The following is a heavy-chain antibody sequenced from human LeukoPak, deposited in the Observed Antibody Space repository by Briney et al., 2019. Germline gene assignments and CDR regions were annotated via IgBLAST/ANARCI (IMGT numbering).Heavy chain of an antibody. CDR1: GFSLSTSGVG. CDR3: AHATDCGGDCYPYYFDY. V-gene: IGHV2-5*02. CDR2: IYWDDDK. D-gene: IGHD2-21*02. Sequence: GSGPRLVKPTQTLTLTCTFSGFSLSTSGVGVGWIRQPPGKALEWLAIIYWDDDKRYSPSLKSRLTITKDTSKNQVVLTMTNMDPVDTATYYCAHATDCGGDCYPYYFDYWGQGTLVTVSS. J-gene: IGHJ4*02.